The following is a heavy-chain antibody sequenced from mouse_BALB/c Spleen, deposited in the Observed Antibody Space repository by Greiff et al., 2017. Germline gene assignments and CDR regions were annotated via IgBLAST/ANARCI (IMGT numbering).Heavy chain of an antibody. J-gene: IGHJ4*01. Sequence: VQLQQSGAELVKPGASVKLSCTASGFNIKDTYMNWVKQRPEQGLEWIGRIDPANGNTKYDPKFQGKATIPADTSSNTAYLQLSSLTSEDTAVYYCARCIGYDYGTMAYWGQGTSVTVSS. D-gene: IGHD2-4*01. CDR1: GFNIKDTY. CDR3: ARCIGYDYGTMAY. CDR2: IDPANGNT. V-gene: IGHV14-3*02.